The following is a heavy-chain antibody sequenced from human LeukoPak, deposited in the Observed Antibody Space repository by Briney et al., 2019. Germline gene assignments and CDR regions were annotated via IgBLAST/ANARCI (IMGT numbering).Heavy chain of an antibody. CDR2: INAGNDNT. Sequence: ASVKVSCKASGYTFTNYAIHWVRQAPGQRLEWMGWINAGNDNTKYSQKFQGRVTITRDTSASTVYMELSSLRSEDMAVYYCTRGLLWFGELSPPGYWGQETLITVSS. CDR1: GYTFTNYA. V-gene: IGHV1-3*01. J-gene: IGHJ4*02. D-gene: IGHD3-10*01. CDR3: TRGLLWFGELSPPGY.